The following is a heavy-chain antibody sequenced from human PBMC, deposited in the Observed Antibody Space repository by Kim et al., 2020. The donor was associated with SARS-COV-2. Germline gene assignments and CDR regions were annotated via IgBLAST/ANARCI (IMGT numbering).Heavy chain of an antibody. CDR3: ARLDSSGGSWSEGLDY. CDR1: GGSISNYY. V-gene: IGHV4-59*08. Sequence: SETLSLTCTVSGGSISNYYWSWIRQPPGKGLELIGYIYYSGSTNYNPSLKSRVTISVDTSKNQFSLKLSSVTAADTAIYYCARLDSSGGSWSEGLDYWGQGALVTVSS. D-gene: IGHD6-13*01. J-gene: IGHJ4*02. CDR2: IYYSGST.